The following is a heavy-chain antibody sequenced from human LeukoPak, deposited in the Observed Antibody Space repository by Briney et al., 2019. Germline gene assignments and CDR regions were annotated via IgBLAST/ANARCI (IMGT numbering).Heavy chain of an antibody. CDR1: GGSFSGYY. CDR2: INHSGST. D-gene: IGHD3-9*01. J-gene: IGHJ3*02. CDR3: ARGYGSSVVLRYFDWLDDAFDI. V-gene: IGHV4-34*01. Sequence: SETLSLTCAVYGGSFSGYYWSWIRQPPGKGLEWIGEINHSGSTNYNPSLKSRVTISVDTSKNQFSLKLSSVTAAGTAVYYCARGYGSSVVLRYFDWLDDAFDIWGQGTMVTVSS.